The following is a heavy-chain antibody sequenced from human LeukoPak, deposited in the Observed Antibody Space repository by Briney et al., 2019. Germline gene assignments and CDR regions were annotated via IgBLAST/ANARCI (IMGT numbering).Heavy chain of an antibody. D-gene: IGHD5-24*01. CDR1: GGSVSSSSYY. V-gene: IGHV4-61*01. CDR2: IYHSGST. J-gene: IGHJ4*02. CDR3: VREAYKNYFDY. Sequence: SETLSLTCTVSGGSVSSSSYYWSWIRQPPGKGLEWIGYIYHSGSTNYSPSLKSRVTISIDTSKNQFSLKLSSVTAADTAVYYCVREAYKNYFDYWGQGTLVTVSS.